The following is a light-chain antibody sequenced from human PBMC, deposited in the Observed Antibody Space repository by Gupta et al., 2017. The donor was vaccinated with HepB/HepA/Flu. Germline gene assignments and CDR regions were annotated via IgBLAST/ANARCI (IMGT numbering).Light chain of an antibody. CDR2: GVS. Sequence: DIHLTQSPSVLSASVGDKVTITCQASQDIRRYLNWYQQKPGKAPELLIYGVSNVQGGVPSRFSGGGDGTDFVLTINSLQPEDSATYFCQQYDSAPDTFGQGTKLRI. CDR1: QDIRRY. CDR3: QQYDSAPDT. J-gene: IGKJ2*01. V-gene: IGKV1-33*01.